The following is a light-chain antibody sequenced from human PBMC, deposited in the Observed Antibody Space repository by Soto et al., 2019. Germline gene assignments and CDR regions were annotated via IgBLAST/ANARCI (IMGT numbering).Light chain of an antibody. CDR2: GAS. CDR1: QSVSSSY. Sequence: EIVLTQSPGTLSLSPGERATLSCRASQSVSSSYLAWYQQKPGQAPRLLIYGASSRATGIPDRFSGSGSGTDFNLTISILEPADFALYYYQQYSSSLYTFGQRAKLE. V-gene: IGKV3-20*01. CDR3: QQYSSSLYT. J-gene: IGKJ2*01.